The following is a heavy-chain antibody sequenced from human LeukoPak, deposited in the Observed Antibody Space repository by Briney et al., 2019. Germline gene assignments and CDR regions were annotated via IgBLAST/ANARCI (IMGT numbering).Heavy chain of an antibody. J-gene: IGHJ4*02. CDR3: AKGRYISGWLFDS. D-gene: IGHD6-19*01. Sequence: GGSLRLSCAASGFTFSDYYMSWIRQAPGKGLEWVSYISSSSSYTNYADSVKGRFTISRDNAKNSLYLQMNSLRAEDTAVYYCAKGRYISGWLFDSWGQGTLVTVSS. CDR2: ISSSSSYT. CDR1: GFTFSDYY. V-gene: IGHV3-11*05.